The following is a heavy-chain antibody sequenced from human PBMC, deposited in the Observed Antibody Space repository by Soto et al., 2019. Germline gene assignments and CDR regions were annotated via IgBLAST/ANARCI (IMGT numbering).Heavy chain of an antibody. J-gene: IGHJ4*02. D-gene: IGHD5-18*01. V-gene: IGHV4-59*01. CDR3: ARTLYSYGPRFDY. CDR2: LYNTGST. CDR1: GASISRYY. Sequence: SETLSLTCTVSGASISRYYWSWIRQSPGKGLEWIGYLYNTGSTNYNPSLKSRVTISVDTSKNQFSLKLSSVTAADTAVYYCARTLYSYGPRFDYWGQGTLVTVSS.